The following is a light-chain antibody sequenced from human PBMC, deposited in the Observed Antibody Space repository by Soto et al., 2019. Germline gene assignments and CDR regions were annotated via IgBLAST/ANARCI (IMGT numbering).Light chain of an antibody. J-gene: IGKJ1*01. CDR1: QSVSSTY. CDR3: QQYGSSRWT. V-gene: IGKV3-20*01. CDR2: GAS. Sequence: EIVLTQPPDTLSLFPGARATLSCRASQSVSSTYLAWYQQKLGQAPRLLIFGASSRATGIPDRFSGSGSGTDFTLTISRLEPEDFAVYYCQQYGSSRWTFGQGTNVEIK.